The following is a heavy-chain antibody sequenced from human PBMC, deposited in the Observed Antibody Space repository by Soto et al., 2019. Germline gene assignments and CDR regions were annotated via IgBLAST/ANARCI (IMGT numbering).Heavy chain of an antibody. D-gene: IGHD6-13*01. J-gene: IGHJ4*02. CDR1: GFTFSSFW. CDR3: ARARSTAAGLFDY. CDR2: INTDGSST. V-gene: IGHV3-74*01. Sequence: PGGSLRLSCAASGFTFSSFWMHWVRQAPGKGLVWVSRINTDGSSTSYVDSVKGRFTISRDNAKNSLYLQMNSLRAEDTAVYYCARARSTAAGLFDYWGLGTLVTVSS.